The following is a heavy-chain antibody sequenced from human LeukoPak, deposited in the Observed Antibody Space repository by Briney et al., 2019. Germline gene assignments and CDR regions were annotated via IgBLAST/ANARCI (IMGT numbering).Heavy chain of an antibody. V-gene: IGHV4-38-2*02. CDR1: GYSISSGYY. Sequence: SETLSLTCTVSGYSISSGYYWGWIRQPPGKGLEWIGSIYHSGNTYYNPSLKSRVTMSVDTSKNQFSLKLSSVTAADTAVYYCARSAVGATTYPFDYWGQGTLVTVSS. J-gene: IGHJ4*02. D-gene: IGHD1-26*01. CDR2: IYHSGNT. CDR3: ARSAVGATTYPFDY.